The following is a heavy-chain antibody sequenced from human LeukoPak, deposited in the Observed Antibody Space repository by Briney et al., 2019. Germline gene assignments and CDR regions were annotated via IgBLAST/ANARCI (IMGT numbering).Heavy chain of an antibody. D-gene: IGHD5-18*01. V-gene: IGHV3-23*01. CDR1: GFTFSDFP. J-gene: IGHJ4*02. CDR2: IFPSSVEI. CDR3: ATYRQIQVPFEF. Sequence: GGSLRLACAASGFTFSDFPMIWVRQAPGKGLEWVSTIFPSSVEIHYADSVKGRFTISRDNSRSTMSLQMDSLRAEDTATYYCATYRQIQVPFEFWGQGTLVTVSS.